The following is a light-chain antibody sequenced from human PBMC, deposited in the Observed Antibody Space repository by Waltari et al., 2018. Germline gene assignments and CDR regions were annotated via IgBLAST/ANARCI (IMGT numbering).Light chain of an antibody. J-gene: IGLJ1*01. CDR2: DVN. Sequence: QSALTQPASVSGSPGLAITITCTGTTSAGRGYNYLSWYQQHPVKAPKLMIYDVNKRPSGVSNRFSGSKSGNTASLTISGLQAEDEADYYCNSFTSGGTYVFGTGTKVTVL. V-gene: IGLV2-14*03. CDR3: NSFTSGGTYV. CDR1: TSAGRGYNY.